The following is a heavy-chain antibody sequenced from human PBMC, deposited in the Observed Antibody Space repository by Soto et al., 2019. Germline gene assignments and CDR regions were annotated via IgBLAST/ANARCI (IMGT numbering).Heavy chain of an antibody. V-gene: IGHV4-59*01. CDR2: IYYSGST. CDR3: ASTDTAMVSLDY. J-gene: IGHJ4*02. CDR1: GASISSYNY. D-gene: IGHD5-18*01. Sequence: PSETLSLTCNVSGASISSYNYWGWFRQPPGKGLEWIGYIYYSGSTNYNPSLQSRVTISVDTSKNQFSLKLSSVTAADTAVYYCASTDTAMVSLDYWGQGTLVTVS.